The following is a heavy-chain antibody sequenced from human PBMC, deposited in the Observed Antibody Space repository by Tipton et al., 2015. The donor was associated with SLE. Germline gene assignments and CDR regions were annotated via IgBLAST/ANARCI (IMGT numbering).Heavy chain of an antibody. V-gene: IGHV4-39*07. D-gene: IGHD2-21*01. CDR3: ARLRVISSYFDY. J-gene: IGHJ4*02. CDR1: GGSISSSSYY. CDR2: IYYSGST. Sequence: TLSLTCTVSGGSISSSSYYWGWIRQPPGKGLEWIGSIYYSGSTYYNPSLKSRVTISVDTSKNQFSLKLSSVTAAGTAVYYCARLRVISSYFDYWGQGTLVTVSS.